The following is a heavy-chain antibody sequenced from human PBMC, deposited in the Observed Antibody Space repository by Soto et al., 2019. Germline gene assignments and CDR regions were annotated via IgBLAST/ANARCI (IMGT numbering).Heavy chain of an antibody. CDR3: ARDPTNDYGDDTFDY. CDR2: INPNGGDT. J-gene: IGHJ4*02. Sequence: ASVKVSCKASGYMFTYYHVHWVRQAPGQGLEWMGIINPNGGDTRYAQKFQGRVTMTRGTYTSTVYMELSSLRSEDTAVYYCARDPTNDYGDDTFDYWGQGTKVTVSS. D-gene: IGHD4-17*01. CDR1: GYMFTYYH. V-gene: IGHV1-46*01.